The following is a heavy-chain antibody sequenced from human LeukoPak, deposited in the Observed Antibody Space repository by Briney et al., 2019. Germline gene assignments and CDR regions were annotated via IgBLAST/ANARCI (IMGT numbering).Heavy chain of an antibody. D-gene: IGHD1-14*01. J-gene: IGHJ5*02. Sequence: GGSLRLSCAASGFAFISYNMNWVRQAPGKGLEWVSSISSSSSYIYYADSVKGRFTISRDNAKNSLYLQMNSLRAEDTAVYYCAADYARKGFDPWGQGTLVTVSS. CDR3: AADYARKGFDP. CDR1: GFAFISYN. CDR2: ISSSSSYI. V-gene: IGHV3-21*01.